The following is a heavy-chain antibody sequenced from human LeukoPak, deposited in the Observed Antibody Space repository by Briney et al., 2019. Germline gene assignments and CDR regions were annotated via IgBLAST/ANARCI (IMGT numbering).Heavy chain of an antibody. CDR1: GFTFSSYG. D-gene: IGHD5-12*01. J-gene: IGHJ3*02. CDR3: ARDKGDIVATISFAFDI. CDR2: IWYGGSNK. V-gene: IGHV3-33*01. Sequence: PGGSLRLSCAASGFTFSSYGMHWVRQAPGKGLEWVAVIWYGGSNKYYADSVKGRFTISRDNSKNTLYLQMNSLRAEDTAVYYCARDKGDIVATISFAFDIWGQGTMVTVSS.